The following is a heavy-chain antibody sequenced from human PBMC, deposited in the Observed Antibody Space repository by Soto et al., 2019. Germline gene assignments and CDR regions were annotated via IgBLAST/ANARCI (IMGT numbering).Heavy chain of an antibody. Sequence: EVQLLESGGGLVQPGGSLRLSCAASGFTFSSYAMNWVRQAPGKGLEWVSAISGSADDIYYADSVKGRFTISRDSSKNTLFLQMNSLRAEDTAVYYCTTPTTYSPTAGGWDGVIDYWGQGTLVTVSS. CDR1: GFTFSSYA. CDR3: TTPTTYSPTAGGWDGVIDY. D-gene: IGHD5-18*01. J-gene: IGHJ4*02. CDR2: ISGSADDI. V-gene: IGHV3-23*01.